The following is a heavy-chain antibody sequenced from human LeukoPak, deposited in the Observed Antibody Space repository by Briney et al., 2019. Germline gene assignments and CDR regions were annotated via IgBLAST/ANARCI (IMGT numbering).Heavy chain of an antibody. CDR1: GFTFSSYG. Sequence: GGSLRLSCAASGFTFSSYGMHWVRQAPGKGLEWVAVISYDGSNKYYADSVKGRFTISRDNSKNTLYLQMNSLRAEDTAVYYCARELAYCGGDCYSYFDYWGQRTLVTVSS. CDR2: ISYDGSNK. J-gene: IGHJ4*02. D-gene: IGHD2-21*02. CDR3: ARELAYCGGDCYSYFDY. V-gene: IGHV3-30*03.